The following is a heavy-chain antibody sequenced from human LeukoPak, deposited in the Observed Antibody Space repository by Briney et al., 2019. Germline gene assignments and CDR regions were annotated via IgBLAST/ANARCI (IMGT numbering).Heavy chain of an antibody. D-gene: IGHD2-2*01. CDR3: ARDACSSTSCRYDY. CDR1: GGSIRSGDYY. CDR2: IYYSGST. J-gene: IGHJ4*02. Sequence: PSETLSLTCTVSGGSIRSGDYYWSWIRQPPGKGLEWIGYIYYSGSTYYNPSLKSRVTISVDTSKNQFSLKLSSVTAADTAVYYCARDACSSTSCRYDYWGQGTLVTVSS. V-gene: IGHV4-30-4*08.